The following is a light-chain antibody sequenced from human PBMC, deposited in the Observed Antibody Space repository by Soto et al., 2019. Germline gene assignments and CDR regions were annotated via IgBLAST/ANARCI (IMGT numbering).Light chain of an antibody. CDR2: GAS. J-gene: IGKJ1*01. CDR1: QSVSSN. CDR3: QQYNNWPT. V-gene: IGKV3-15*01. Sequence: EIVMTQSPATLSVSPGERATLSCRASQSVSSNLAWYQQKPGQALRLLIYGASTRATGIPARFSGSGSGTEFTLTFSSLQSEDFAVHYCQQYNNWPTFGKGTKV.